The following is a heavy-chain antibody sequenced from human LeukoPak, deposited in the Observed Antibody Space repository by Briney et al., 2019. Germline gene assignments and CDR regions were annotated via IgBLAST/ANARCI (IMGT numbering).Heavy chain of an antibody. V-gene: IGHV4-4*07. J-gene: IGHJ5*02. CDR1: GRSIRSVY. CDR2: IYATDLT. Sequence: PSETLSLTCTVSGRSIRSVYWNWIRQSAGKGLEWIGRIYATDLTNYNPSLKSRVTLSVDMSKDELSLTLKSVTAADTAVYYCARGFGSGTSPIDLWGQGALVTVSS. CDR3: ARGFGSGTSPIDL. D-gene: IGHD3-10*01.